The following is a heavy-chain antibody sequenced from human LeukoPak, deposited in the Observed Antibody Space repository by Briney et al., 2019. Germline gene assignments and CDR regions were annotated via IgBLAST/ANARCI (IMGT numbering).Heavy chain of an antibody. J-gene: IGHJ6*03. CDR3: ARRSMTTVSSDYYYYMDV. CDR2: IYYSGST. Sequence: SETLSLTCTVSGGSTSSYYWSWIRQPPGKGLEWIGYIYYSGSTNYNPSLKSRVTISVDTSKNQFSLKLSSVTAADTAVYYCARRSMTTVSSDYYYYMDVWGKGTTVTVSS. D-gene: IGHD4-11*01. CDR1: GGSTSSYY. V-gene: IGHV4-59*08.